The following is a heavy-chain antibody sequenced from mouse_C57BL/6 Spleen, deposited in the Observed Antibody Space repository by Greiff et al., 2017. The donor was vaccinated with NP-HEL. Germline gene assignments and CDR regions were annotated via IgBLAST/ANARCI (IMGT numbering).Heavy chain of an antibody. Sequence: VQLQQSGPELVKPGASVKISCKASGYTFTDYYMNWVKQSHGKSLEWIGDINPNNGGTRYNQKFKGKATLTVDKSASTAYMELRSLTSEDSAVYYCARGSYYGSSYGAYWGQGTLVTVSA. J-gene: IGHJ3*01. CDR1: GYTFTDYY. CDR2: INPNNGGT. D-gene: IGHD1-1*01. CDR3: ARGSYYGSSYGAY. V-gene: IGHV1-26*01.